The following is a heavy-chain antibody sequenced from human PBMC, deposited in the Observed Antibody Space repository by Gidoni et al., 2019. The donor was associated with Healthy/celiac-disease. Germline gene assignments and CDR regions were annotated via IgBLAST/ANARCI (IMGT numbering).Heavy chain of an antibody. Sequence: QVQLQQWGAGLLKPSETLSLTCAVYGGSFSAYYWSWIRQPPGKGLEWIGEINHSGSTNYNPSLKSRVTISVDTSKNQFSLKLSPVTAADTAVYYCARVTWITMVRGVIIRGSTFDYWGQGTLVTVSS. V-gene: IGHV4-34*01. CDR3: ARVTWITMVRGVIIRGSTFDY. J-gene: IGHJ4*02. CDR1: GGSFSAYY. CDR2: INHSGST. D-gene: IGHD3-10*01.